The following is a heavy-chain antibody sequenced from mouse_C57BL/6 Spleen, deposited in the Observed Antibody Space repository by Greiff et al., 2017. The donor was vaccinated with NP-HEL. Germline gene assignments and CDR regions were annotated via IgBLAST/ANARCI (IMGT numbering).Heavy chain of an antibody. Sequence: VQLQQSGPGLVAPSQSLSITCTVSGFSLTSYAISWVRQPPGKGLAWLGVIWTGGGTNYNSALKSRLSISKDNSKSQVFLKMNSLQTDDTARDYCARQSNWDDYAMDYWGQGTSGTVSS. D-gene: IGHD4-1*01. J-gene: IGHJ4*01. CDR3: ARQSNWDDYAMDY. V-gene: IGHV2-9-1*01. CDR2: IWTGGGT. CDR1: GFSLTSYA.